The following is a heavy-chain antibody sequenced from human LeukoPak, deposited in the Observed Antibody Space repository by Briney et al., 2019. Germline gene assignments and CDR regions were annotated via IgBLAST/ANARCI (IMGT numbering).Heavy chain of an antibody. J-gene: IGHJ4*02. CDR1: GFTFDDYA. D-gene: IGHD6-19*01. CDR3: SKEGPIAVANYFDY. V-gene: IGHV3-43*02. CDR2: ITGDDSET. Sequence: GGSLRLSCAASGFTFDDYAMHWVRQAPGKGLEWVSLITGDDSETYYADSVKGRFTISRDNSKNSLYLQMNSLRTEDTALYYCSKEGPIAVANYFDYWGQGTLVTVSS.